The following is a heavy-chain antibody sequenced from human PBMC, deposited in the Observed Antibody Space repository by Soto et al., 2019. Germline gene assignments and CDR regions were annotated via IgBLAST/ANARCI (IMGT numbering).Heavy chain of an antibody. CDR3: ARERVRFLEKYGMDV. CDR1: GGSISSSRYY. V-gene: IGHV4-39*02. CDR2: IYYSGST. J-gene: IGHJ6*02. D-gene: IGHD3-3*01. Sequence: PSETLSLTCTVSGGSISSSRYYWGWIRQPPGKGLEWIGSIYYSGSTYYNPSLKSRVTISVDTSKNQLSLKLSSVTAADTAVYYCARERVRFLEKYGMDVWGQGTTVTVSS.